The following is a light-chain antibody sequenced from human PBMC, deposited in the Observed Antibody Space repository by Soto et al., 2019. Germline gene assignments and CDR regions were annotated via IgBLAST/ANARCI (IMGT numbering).Light chain of an antibody. CDR2: GAS. CDR1: QSVSSK. Sequence: EIVRTQSPATLSLSPGQRATITCRASQSVSSKLAWYQQKPGQAPRLLIYGASSRATGIPDRFSGSGSGTDFTLTISRLEPEDFAVYYCQQYGTSGTFGQGTKV. J-gene: IGKJ1*01. CDR3: QQYGTSGT. V-gene: IGKV3-20*01.